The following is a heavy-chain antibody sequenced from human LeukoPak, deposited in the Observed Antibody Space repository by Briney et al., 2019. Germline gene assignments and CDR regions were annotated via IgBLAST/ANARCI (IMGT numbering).Heavy chain of an antibody. V-gene: IGHV3-23*01. CDR1: GFPFCSYA. D-gene: IGHD3-22*01. J-gene: IGHJ4*02. CDR2: FSGSGGST. Sequence: GGSLRLSFEASGFPFCSYAMSWVGQAPGKGLGGVSAFSGSGGSTYYADSVKGRFTIARDNSKNTLYLQMNGLRAEDTAVYYYAKDSSSSGYYYYFDYWGQVTLVTVYS. CDR3: AKDSSSSGYYYYFDY.